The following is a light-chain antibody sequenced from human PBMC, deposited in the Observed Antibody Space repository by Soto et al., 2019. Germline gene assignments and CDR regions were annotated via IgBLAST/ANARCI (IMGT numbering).Light chain of an antibody. CDR1: QSVSSN. J-gene: IGKJ1*01. Sequence: EIVMTQSPATLSVSPVERATLSCRASQSVSSNLAWYQQKPGQAPRLLIYGASTRATGIPARFSGSGSGTDFTLAISSLQPEDSATYYCLQDINYPWTFGQGTKVDIK. CDR2: GAS. CDR3: LQDINYPWT. V-gene: IGKV3-15*01.